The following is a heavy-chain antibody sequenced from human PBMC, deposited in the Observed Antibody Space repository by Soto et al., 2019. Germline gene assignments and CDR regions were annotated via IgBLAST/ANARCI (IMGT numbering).Heavy chain of an antibody. CDR2: IIPIFGTA. CDR1: GGTFSSYA. Sequence: GASVKVSCKASGGTFSSYAISWVRQAPGQGLEWMGGIIPIFGTANYAQKFQGRVTITADESTSTAYMELSSLRSEDTAVYYCARAGSSSGYYYYGMDVWGQGTTVTVSS. CDR3: ARAGSSSGYYYYGMDV. D-gene: IGHD6-13*01. V-gene: IGHV1-69*13. J-gene: IGHJ6*02.